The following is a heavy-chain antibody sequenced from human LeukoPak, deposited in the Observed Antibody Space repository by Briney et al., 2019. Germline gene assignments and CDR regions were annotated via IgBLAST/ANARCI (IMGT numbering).Heavy chain of an antibody. CDR1: GGSFSGYY. CDR3: ARDSQSGQLVLSDSYYYMDV. V-gene: IGHV4-4*07. D-gene: IGHD6-13*01. Sequence: SETLSLTCAVCGGSFSGYYWSWIRQPAGKGLEWIGRIYTSGSTNYNPSLKSRVTMSVDTSKNQFSLKLSSVTAADTAVYYCARDSQSGQLVLSDSYYYMDVWGKGTTVTISS. CDR2: IYTSGST. J-gene: IGHJ6*03.